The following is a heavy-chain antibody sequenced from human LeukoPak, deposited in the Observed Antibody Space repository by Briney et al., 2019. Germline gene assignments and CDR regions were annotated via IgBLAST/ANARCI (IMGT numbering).Heavy chain of an antibody. V-gene: IGHV1-2*02. CDR3: ARGTILEPFDI. CDR2: IHPKSGGT. D-gene: IGHD3-3*01. Sequence: ASVKVSCMSSGYTFTGYYMHWVRQAPGQGLEWMGWIHPKSGGTSYEQSFQGRVIMTSDTSISTAYMEVRRLTSDDTAVFYCARGTILEPFDIWGQGTMVTVSS. CDR1: GYTFTGYY. J-gene: IGHJ3*02.